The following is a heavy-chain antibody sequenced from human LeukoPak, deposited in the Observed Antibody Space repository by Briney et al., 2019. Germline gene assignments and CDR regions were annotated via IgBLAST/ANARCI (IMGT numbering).Heavy chain of an antibody. D-gene: IGHD6-19*01. V-gene: IGHV1-2*06. CDR1: GYTFTGYY. J-gene: IGHJ4*02. CDR3: ARDLGEQWLETDY. Sequence: ASVKVSCKASGYTFTGYYMHWVRQAPGQGLEWMGRINPNSGGTNYAQKFQGRLTMTRDTSISTAYMELSRLRSDDTAVYYCARDLGEQWLETDYWGQGTLVTVSS. CDR2: INPNSGGT.